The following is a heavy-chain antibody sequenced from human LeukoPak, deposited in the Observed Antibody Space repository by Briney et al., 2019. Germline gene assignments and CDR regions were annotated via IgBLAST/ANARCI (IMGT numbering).Heavy chain of an antibody. J-gene: IGHJ4*02. Sequence: GGSLRLSCAASGFTFSSYSMHWVRQAPGKGLDWVSSISSGGGYIYYADSVKGRFTISRDNAEKSLSLQMNSLRAEDTAVYYCASLEYSSAYFDSWGQGALVTVSS. CDR2: ISSGGGYI. CDR1: GFTFSSYS. D-gene: IGHD6-6*01. CDR3: ASLEYSSAYFDS. V-gene: IGHV3-21*01.